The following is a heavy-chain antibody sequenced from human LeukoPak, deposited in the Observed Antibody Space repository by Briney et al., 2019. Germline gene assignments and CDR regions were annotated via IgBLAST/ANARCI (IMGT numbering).Heavy chain of an antibody. J-gene: IGHJ3*01. CDR2: IKQDSSEE. CDR3: AKGDNGALHF. D-gene: IGHD2-8*01. CDR1: GFKFDNYW. Sequence: GGSLRLSCVASGFKFDNYWMNWVRQAPGKGLEWVANIKQDSSEEHYVDSVRGRFTISRDNAKNSLYLQMNSLRVEDTAVYYCAKGDNGALHFWGRGTMVTVSS. V-gene: IGHV3-7*01.